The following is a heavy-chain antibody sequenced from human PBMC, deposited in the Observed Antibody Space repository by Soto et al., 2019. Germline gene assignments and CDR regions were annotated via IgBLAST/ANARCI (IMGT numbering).Heavy chain of an antibody. CDR2: IYYSGST. CDR3: ARSSKELRWFDP. D-gene: IGHD1-7*01. CDR1: GGSISSSSYY. Sequence: SETLPLTCTVSGGSISSSSYYWGWIRQPPGKGLEWIGSIYYSGSTYYNPSLKSRVTISVDTSKNQFSLKLSSVTAADTAVYYCARSSKELRWFDPWGQGTLVTVSS. J-gene: IGHJ5*02. V-gene: IGHV4-39*01.